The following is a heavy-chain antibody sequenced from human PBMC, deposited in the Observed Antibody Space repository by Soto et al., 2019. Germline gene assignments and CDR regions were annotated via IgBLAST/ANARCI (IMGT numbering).Heavy chain of an antibody. Sequence: SLRLSCAASGFTFSSYGMHWVRQAPGKGLEWVAVISYDGSNKYYADSVKGRFTISRDNSKNTLYLQMNSLRAEDTAVYYCARERGSGWTFDYWGQGTLVTVSS. CDR1: GFTFSSYG. CDR3: ARERGSGWTFDY. CDR2: ISYDGSNK. J-gene: IGHJ4*02. D-gene: IGHD6-19*01. V-gene: IGHV3-30*03.